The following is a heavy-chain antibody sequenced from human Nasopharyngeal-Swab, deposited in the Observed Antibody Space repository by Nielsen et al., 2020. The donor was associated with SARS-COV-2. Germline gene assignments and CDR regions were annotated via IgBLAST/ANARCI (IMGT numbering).Heavy chain of an antibody. V-gene: IGHV3-30*03. D-gene: IGHD2-15*01. CDR2: ISYDGSNK. CDR1: GFTFSSYG. Sequence: GESLKISCAASGFTFSSYGMHWVRQAPGKGLEWVAVISYDGSNKYYADSVKGRFTISRDNSKNTLYLQMNSLRAEDTAVYYFARDSRLYCSGGSCYHNWFDPWGQGTLVTVSS. CDR3: ARDSRLYCSGGSCYHNWFDP. J-gene: IGHJ5*02.